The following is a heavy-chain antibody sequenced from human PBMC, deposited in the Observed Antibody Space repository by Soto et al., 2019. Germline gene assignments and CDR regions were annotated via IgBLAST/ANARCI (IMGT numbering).Heavy chain of an antibody. V-gene: IGHV4-31*01. Sequence: SETLSLTCTVSGGSISSGGYYWSWIRQHPGKGLDWIGYIYYSGSTYYNPSLKSLVTISVDTSKNQFSLKLSSVTAADTALYYCARESPYYYDSSGYWYFDYWGQGTLVTVSS. D-gene: IGHD3-22*01. CDR2: IYYSGST. CDR3: ARESPYYYDSSGYWYFDY. CDR1: GGSISSGGYY. J-gene: IGHJ4*02.